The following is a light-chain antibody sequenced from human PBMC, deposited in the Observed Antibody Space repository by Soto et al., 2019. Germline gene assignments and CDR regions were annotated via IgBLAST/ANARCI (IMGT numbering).Light chain of an antibody. V-gene: IGLV1-44*01. J-gene: IGLJ1*01. CDR1: SSNIGSNT. Sequence: QTLRTEPPSASGTPGQRVTISCSGSSSNIGSNTVDWYQQLPGTAPKLLIYSNNQRPSGVPDRFSGSKSGTSASLAISGLQSEDEADYYCAAWDDSRNGYVCGTGTKVTGL. CDR2: SNN. CDR3: AAWDDSRNGYV.